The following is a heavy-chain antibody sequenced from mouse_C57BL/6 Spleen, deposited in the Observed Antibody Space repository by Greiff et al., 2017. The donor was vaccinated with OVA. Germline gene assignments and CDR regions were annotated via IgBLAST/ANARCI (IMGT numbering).Heavy chain of an antibody. J-gene: IGHJ3*01. CDR3: ARYDYDGAWFAY. CDR2: IYPGDGDT. D-gene: IGHD2-4*01. V-gene: IGHV1-80*01. CDR1: GYAFSSYW. Sequence: QVTLKESGAELVKPGASVKISCKASGYAFSSYWMNWVKQRPGKGLEWIGQIYPGDGDTNYNGKFKGKATLTADKSSSTAYMQLSSLTSEDSAVYFCARYDYDGAWFAYWGQGTLVTVSA.